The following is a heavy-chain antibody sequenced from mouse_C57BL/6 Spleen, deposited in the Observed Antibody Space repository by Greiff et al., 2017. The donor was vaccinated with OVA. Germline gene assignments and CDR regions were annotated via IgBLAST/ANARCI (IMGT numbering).Heavy chain of an antibody. CDR3: TTGVVGVSSFAY. J-gene: IGHJ3*01. D-gene: IGHD1-1*01. V-gene: IGHV14-3*01. Sequence: VQLQQPVAELVRPGASVKLSCTASGFNFKNTYMHWVKQRPEQGLEWIGRIDPANGNTNYAPKFQGKATITADTSSNTAYLQLSSLTSEDTAIDYCTTGVVGVSSFAYWGQGTMVTVSA. CDR2: IDPANGNT. CDR1: GFNFKNTY.